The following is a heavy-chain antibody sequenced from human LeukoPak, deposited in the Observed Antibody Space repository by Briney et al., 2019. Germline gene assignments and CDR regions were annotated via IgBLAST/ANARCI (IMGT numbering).Heavy chain of an antibody. D-gene: IGHD6-13*01. V-gene: IGHV5-51*01. CDR1: GYSFTSYW. CDR3: ARRPYSSSLMGYFDY. J-gene: IGHJ4*02. Sequence: GESLKISCKGSGYSFTSYWIGWVRQMPGKGLEWMGNIYPGDSDTRYSPSFQGQVTISADKSISTAYLQWSSLKASDTAMYYCARRPYSSSLMGYFDYWGQGTLVTVSS. CDR2: IYPGDSDT.